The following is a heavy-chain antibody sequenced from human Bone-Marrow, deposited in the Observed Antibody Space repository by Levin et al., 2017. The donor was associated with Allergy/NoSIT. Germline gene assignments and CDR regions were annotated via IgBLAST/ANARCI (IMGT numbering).Heavy chain of an antibody. Sequence: GGSLRLSCAASGFTFSSYAMHWVRQAPGKGLEWVAVISYDGSNKYYADSVKGRFTISRDNSKNTLYLQMNSLRAEDTAVYYCAREAPRGATDPLYYYYYYGMDVWGQGTTVTVSS. CDR1: GFTFSSYA. D-gene: IGHD1-26*01. CDR2: ISYDGSNK. V-gene: IGHV3-30*04. J-gene: IGHJ6*02. CDR3: AREAPRGATDPLYYYYYYGMDV.